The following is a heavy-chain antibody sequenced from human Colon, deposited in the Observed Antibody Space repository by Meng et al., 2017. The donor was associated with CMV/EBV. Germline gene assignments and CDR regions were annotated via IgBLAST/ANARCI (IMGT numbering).Heavy chain of an antibody. CDR3: ARESSGDYGDYGYFDY. CDR1: GLSFSGFY. CDR2: ISTTGSIK. Sequence: SGLSFSGFYMSWVRQAPGKGLEWISYISTTGSIKRYSDSVKGRSAISRDNAKNSLYLQINNLRDEDTAVYYCARESSGDYGDYGYFDYWGLGALVTVSS. D-gene: IGHD4-17*01. V-gene: IGHV3-11*04. J-gene: IGHJ4*02.